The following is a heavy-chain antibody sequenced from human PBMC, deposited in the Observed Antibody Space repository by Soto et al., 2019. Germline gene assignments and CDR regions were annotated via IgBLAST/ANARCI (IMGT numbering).Heavy chain of an antibody. CDR2: IYYIGST. D-gene: IGHD4-17*01. J-gene: IGHJ3*02. Sequence: SETLSLTGTVSGGSISSGGYYWSWIRQHPGKGLEWIGYIYYIGSTYYNPSLKSRVTISVDTSKNQFSLKLSSVTAADTAVYYCASTRNGYRDYLDAFEISRQAIMDTVSS. CDR1: GGSISSGGYY. CDR3: ASTRNGYRDYLDAFEI. V-gene: IGHV4-31*03.